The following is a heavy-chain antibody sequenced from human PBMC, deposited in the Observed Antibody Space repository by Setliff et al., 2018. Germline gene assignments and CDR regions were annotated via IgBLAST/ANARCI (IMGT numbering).Heavy chain of an antibody. J-gene: IGHJ4*02. CDR3: ATDRGGSPFDY. Sequence: PGGSLRLSCAASGFTFSSYGMHWVRQAPGKGLEWVAVIWADGNTKDYTDSVKGRFTISRDTSQNTLYLQMNSLRVEDTAVYFCATDRGGSPFDYWGQGTLVTVSS. V-gene: IGHV3-33*01. CDR1: GFTFSSYG. CDR2: IWADGNTK. D-gene: IGHD2-15*01.